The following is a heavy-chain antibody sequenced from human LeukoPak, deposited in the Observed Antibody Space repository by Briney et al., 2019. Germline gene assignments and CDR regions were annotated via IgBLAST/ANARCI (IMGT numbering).Heavy chain of an antibody. CDR1: GFTVSSNY. Sequence: GGSLRLSCAASGFTVSSNYMSRVRQAPGKGLEWVSVIYSGGSTYYADSVKGRFTISRDNSKNTLYLQMNSLRAEDTAVYYCAKDYYGEGTVYWGQGTLVTVSS. J-gene: IGHJ4*02. CDR2: IYSGGST. D-gene: IGHD4-17*01. V-gene: IGHV3-53*01. CDR3: AKDYYGEGTVY.